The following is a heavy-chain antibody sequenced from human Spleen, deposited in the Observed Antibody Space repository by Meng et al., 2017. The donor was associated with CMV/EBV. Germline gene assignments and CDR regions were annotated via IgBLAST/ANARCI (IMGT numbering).Heavy chain of an antibody. CDR2: INHSGST. V-gene: IGHV4-34*01. J-gene: IGHJ5*02. Sequence: GSLRLSCAVYGGSFSGYYWSWIRQPPGKGLEWIGEINHSGSTNYNPSLKSQVTISVDTSKNQFSLKLSSVTAADTAVYYCARSEVYSSSWYATDWFDPWGQGTLVTVSS. CDR3: ARSEVYSSSWYATDWFDP. D-gene: IGHD6-13*01. CDR1: GGSFSGYY.